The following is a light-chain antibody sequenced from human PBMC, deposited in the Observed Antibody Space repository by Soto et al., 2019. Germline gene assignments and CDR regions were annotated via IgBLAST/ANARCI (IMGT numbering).Light chain of an antibody. CDR2: AAS. J-gene: IGKJ2*01. Sequence: DIQMTQSPSSVSASVGDRVTVTCRASQNIGNSLNWYQQRPGKAPLLLIYAASNLQTGVPSRFSGSGSATDFTLTISGLQPEDIATYYCQQYDNLPPNTFGQGTKLEIK. CDR3: QQYDNLPPNT. CDR1: QNIGNS. V-gene: IGKV1-33*01.